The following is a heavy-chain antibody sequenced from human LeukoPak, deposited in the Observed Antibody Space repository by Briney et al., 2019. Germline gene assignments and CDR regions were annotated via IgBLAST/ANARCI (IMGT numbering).Heavy chain of an antibody. D-gene: IGHD3-3*01. J-gene: IGHJ4*02. CDR2: INPVFGTR. CDR3: ARGKREILQISPFDF. CDR1: GGTFNNYG. V-gene: IGHV1-69*06. Sequence: ASVKVSCKASGGTFNNYGISWLRQAPGQGPEWMGWINPVFGTRDYPKKFQGSLTITSHKSTSTGYMELSTLHSEDTAVYFCARGKREILQISPFDFWGEGTLVTVSS.